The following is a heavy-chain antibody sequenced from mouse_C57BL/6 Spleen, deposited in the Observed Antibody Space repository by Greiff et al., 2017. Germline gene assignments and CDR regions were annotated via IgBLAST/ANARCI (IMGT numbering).Heavy chain of an antibody. CDR2: INYDGSST. V-gene: IGHV5-16*01. Sequence: DVMLVESEGGLVQPGSSMKLSCTASGFTFSDYYMAWVRQVPEKGLEWVANINYDGSSTYYLYSLKSRFIISRDNAKNILYLQMSSLKSEDTATYYCARGGNYDYGVGFAYWGQGTLVTVSA. D-gene: IGHD2-4*01. J-gene: IGHJ3*01. CDR3: ARGGNYDYGVGFAY. CDR1: GFTFSDYY.